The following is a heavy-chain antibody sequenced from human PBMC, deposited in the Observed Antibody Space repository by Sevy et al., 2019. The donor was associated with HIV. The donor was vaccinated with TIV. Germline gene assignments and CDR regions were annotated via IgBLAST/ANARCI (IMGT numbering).Heavy chain of an antibody. D-gene: IGHD2-8*01. Sequence: GGCLRLSFAASGFTFSKYSMSWVRQPPGKGLEWVSTLSFGCGEINYADSVKGRFTISRDNSKSSVYLQMNNLRPEDTAVYYCAREGCTKPHDYWGQGTLVTVSS. J-gene: IGHJ4*02. CDR1: GFTFSKYS. CDR3: AREGCTKPHDY. V-gene: IGHV3-23*01. CDR2: LSFGCGEI.